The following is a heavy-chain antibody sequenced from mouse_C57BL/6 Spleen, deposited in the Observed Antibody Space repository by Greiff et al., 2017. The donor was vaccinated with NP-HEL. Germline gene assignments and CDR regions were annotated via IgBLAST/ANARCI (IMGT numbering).Heavy chain of an antibody. Sequence: QVQLQQSGAELVRPGTSVKVSCKASGYAFTNYLIEWVKQRPGQGLEWIGVINPGSGGTNYNEKFKGKATLTADKSSSTAYMQLSSLTSEDSAVYFCARSLLAYWGQGTLVTVSA. D-gene: IGHD2-12*01. CDR3: ARSLLAY. J-gene: IGHJ3*01. CDR1: GYAFTNYL. CDR2: INPGSGGT. V-gene: IGHV1-54*01.